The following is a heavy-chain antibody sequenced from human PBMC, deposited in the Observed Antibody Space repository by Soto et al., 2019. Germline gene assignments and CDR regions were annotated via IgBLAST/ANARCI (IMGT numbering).Heavy chain of an antibody. Sequence: QVQLQESGPGLVKPSGTLSLTCAVSGGSISSGNWWSWVRQPPGKGLEWIGEIHHSGRTNYNPFLKRQDTISVDKSKNQFSLKLSSVTAADTAVYFCAREGDRGYSIGYWGQGTLVTVSS. CDR2: IHHSGRT. CDR3: AREGDRGYSIGY. J-gene: IGHJ4*02. D-gene: IGHD5-18*01. V-gene: IGHV4-4*02. CDR1: GGSISSGNW.